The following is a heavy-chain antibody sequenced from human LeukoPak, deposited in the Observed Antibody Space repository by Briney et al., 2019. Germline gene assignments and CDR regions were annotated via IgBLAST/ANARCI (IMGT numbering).Heavy chain of an antibody. CDR3: AKGVVAATNAAYYGMDI. V-gene: IGHV3-30*18. D-gene: IGHD2-15*01. CDR1: GFTFSNYG. Sequence: PGGSLRLSCAASGFTFSNYGMHWVRQGPGKGLEGVAVISYHESEKYYADSVKGRFTIARDNSRNTLYLQMNSLRPEDTAVYYCAKGVVAATNAAYYGMDIWGQGTTVPVSS. J-gene: IGHJ6*02. CDR2: ISYHESEK.